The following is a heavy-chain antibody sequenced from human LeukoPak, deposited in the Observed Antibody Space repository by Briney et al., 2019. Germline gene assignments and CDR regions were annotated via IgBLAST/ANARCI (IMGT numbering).Heavy chain of an antibody. D-gene: IGHD6-19*01. V-gene: IGHV6-1*01. Sequence: SQTLSLTCALSGDSFSSNSAAWNWIRQSPSRGLEWLVRTYYRSNLYNDYAVSVKSRITINPDTSKNQFSLQLNSVTPEDTAVYYCARGGIAVAGRPYDYWGQGTLVTVSS. CDR1: GDSFSSNSAA. CDR3: ARGGIAVAGRPYDY. CDR2: TYYRSNLYN. J-gene: IGHJ4*02.